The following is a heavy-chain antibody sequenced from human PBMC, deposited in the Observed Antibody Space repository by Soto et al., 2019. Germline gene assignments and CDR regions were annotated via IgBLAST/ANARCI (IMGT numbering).Heavy chain of an antibody. CDR2: IRSKAYGGTT. Sequence: GGSLRLSCTASGFTFGDYAMSWFRQAPGKGLEWVGFIRSKAYGGTTEYAASVKGRFTISRDDSKSIAYLQMNSLKTEDTAVYYCTRVPDPTYYDFWDDAFDIWGQGTMVTVSS. J-gene: IGHJ3*02. CDR1: GFTFGDYA. CDR3: TRVPDPTYYDFWDDAFDI. D-gene: IGHD3-3*01. V-gene: IGHV3-49*03.